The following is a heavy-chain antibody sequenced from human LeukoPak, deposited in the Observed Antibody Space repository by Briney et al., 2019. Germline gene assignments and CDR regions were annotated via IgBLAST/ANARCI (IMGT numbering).Heavy chain of an antibody. CDR1: GFTFSDYY. V-gene: IGHV3-11*04. CDR2: ISSSGSTI. CDR3: ARAPYVKPTAIREGAFDI. J-gene: IGHJ3*02. D-gene: IGHD2-2*02. Sequence: KPGGSLRLSCAASGFTFSDYYMSWIRQAPGKGLEWVSYISSSGSTIYYADSGKGRFTISRDNANNSLYPQMNSLRAEDTAVYYCARAPYVKPTAIREGAFDIWGQGTMVTVSS.